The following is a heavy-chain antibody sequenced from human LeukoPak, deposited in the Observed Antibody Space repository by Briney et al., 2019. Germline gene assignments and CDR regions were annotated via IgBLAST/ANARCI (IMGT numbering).Heavy chain of an antibody. V-gene: IGHV3-30*02. Sequence: GGSLRLSCAASGFTFSSYGMHWVRQAPGKGLEWVAFIRYDGSNKYYADSVKGRFTISRDNAKNSLYLQMNSLRAEDTAVYYCARDGPVRGIAAAGNVGMDVWGQGTTVTVSS. J-gene: IGHJ6*02. D-gene: IGHD6-13*01. CDR3: ARDGPVRGIAAAGNVGMDV. CDR1: GFTFSSYG. CDR2: IRYDGSNK.